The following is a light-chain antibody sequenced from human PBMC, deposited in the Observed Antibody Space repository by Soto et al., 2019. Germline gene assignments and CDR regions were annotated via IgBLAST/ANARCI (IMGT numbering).Light chain of an antibody. J-gene: IGKJ1*01. CDR2: GAY. Sequence: DIQMTQSPASLSASLGDRVTVTCRASQSSSTYLNWFQQRPGKAPKLLIYGAYTLQDGVTSRFSGSGSETEFTLSISSLQPEDFATYYCQQSFGAPRTFGQGTRVDIK. CDR1: QSSSTY. CDR3: QQSFGAPRT. V-gene: IGKV1-39*01.